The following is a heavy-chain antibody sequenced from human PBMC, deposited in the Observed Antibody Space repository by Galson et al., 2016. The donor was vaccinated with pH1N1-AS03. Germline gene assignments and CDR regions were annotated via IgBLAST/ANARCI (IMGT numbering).Heavy chain of an antibody. CDR3: AHGTHRFGDYNH. V-gene: IGHV2-5*01. D-gene: IGHD4-17*01. CDR1: GFSLTTTKEG. J-gene: IGHJ5*02. Sequence: PALVKPTQTLTLTCTFSGFSLTTTKEGVGWIRQPPGKALEWLALIYWNDDRRYSPSLRSRLTITKDASRNQVVLTMTNMDPVDTATYYCAHGTHRFGDYNHWGQGTLVTVS. CDR2: IYWNDDR.